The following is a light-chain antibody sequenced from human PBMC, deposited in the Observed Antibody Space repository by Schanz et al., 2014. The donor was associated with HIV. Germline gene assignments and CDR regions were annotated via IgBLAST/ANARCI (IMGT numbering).Light chain of an antibody. Sequence: QSALTQPPSASGSPGQSVTISCTGTSSDVGGYNYVSWYQQHPGKAPKLMIYEVSKRPSGVPDRFSGSKSGNTASLTISGLQAEDEADYYCCSYAGRSTVVFGGGTKLTVL. CDR1: SSDVGGYNY. J-gene: IGLJ3*02. CDR2: EVS. V-gene: IGLV2-8*01. CDR3: CSYAGRSTVV.